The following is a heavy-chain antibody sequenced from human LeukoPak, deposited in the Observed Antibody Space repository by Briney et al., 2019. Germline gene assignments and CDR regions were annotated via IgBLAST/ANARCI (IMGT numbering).Heavy chain of an antibody. Sequence: PSETLSLTCAVYGGSFSGYYWSWVRQPPGKGLEWVGEINNSGSTNYNQYLKRRVTTTVDTSKNQLSLKLSSVTAADTAVYYCARGLGISYYDILTGYFIPFYWGQGTLVTVSS. D-gene: IGHD3-9*01. J-gene: IGHJ4*02. CDR2: INNSGST. CDR3: ARGLGISYYDILTGYFIPFY. CDR1: GGSFSGYY. V-gene: IGHV4-34*01.